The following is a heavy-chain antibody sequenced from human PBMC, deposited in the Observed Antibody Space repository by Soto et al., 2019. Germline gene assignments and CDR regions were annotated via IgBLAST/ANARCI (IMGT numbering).Heavy chain of an antibody. V-gene: IGHV1-8*01. CDR3: ARGVGRRQQLTRYPAY. J-gene: IGHJ4*02. CDR2: MQPSTGRT. CDR1: GYSFTSLD. D-gene: IGHD6-13*01. Sequence: GASVKVSCKASGYSFTSLDINWVRQTAGQGLEWMGWMQPSTGRTGYAQKFQGRVTMTRNTSISTAYMELSSLRYEDTAVYYCARGVGRRQQLTRYPAYWGQGSLGTVSS.